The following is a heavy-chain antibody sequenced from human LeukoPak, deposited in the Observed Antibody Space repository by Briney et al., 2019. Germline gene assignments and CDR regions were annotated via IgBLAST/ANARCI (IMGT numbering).Heavy chain of an antibody. V-gene: IGHV4-4*07. CDR1: GGYTGSHY. D-gene: IGHD2/OR15-2a*01. J-gene: IGHJ5*02. Sequence: SETLSLTCTVAGGYTGSHYWSWIRQHAGKGLEWLGRISPSGTTHYNPSLGSRVTMSVDTSKNYFSLRLSSVTAADTAVYYCARDFYASGFYFWFDPWGQGMLVTVSS. CDR3: ARDFYASGFYFWFDP. CDR2: ISPSGTT.